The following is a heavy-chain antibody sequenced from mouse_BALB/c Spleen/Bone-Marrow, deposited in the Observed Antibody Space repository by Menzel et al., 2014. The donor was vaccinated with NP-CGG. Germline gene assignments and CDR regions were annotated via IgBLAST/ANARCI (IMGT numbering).Heavy chain of an antibody. CDR1: GFTFSSFG. D-gene: IGHD1-1*01. V-gene: IGHV5-17*02. J-gene: IGHJ1*01. CDR2: ISSGSSST. CDR3: ARGYYYGSSHYWYFDV. Sequence: EVQLVESGGGLVQPGGSRKLSCVASGFTFSSFGMHWVRQAPEKGLEWVAYISSGSSSTYYADTLKDRFTISRDNPKNTLFLQMTSLRSEDTAMYYCARGYYYGSSHYWYFDVWGAGTTVTVSS.